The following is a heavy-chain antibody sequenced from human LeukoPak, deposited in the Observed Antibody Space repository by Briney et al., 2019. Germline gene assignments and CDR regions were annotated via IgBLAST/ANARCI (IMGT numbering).Heavy chain of an antibody. CDR2: INHSGST. V-gene: IGHV4-34*01. D-gene: IGHD2-21*01. Sequence: PSETLSLTCAVYGGSFSGYYWSWIRQPAGKGLEWIGEINHSGSTNYNPSLKSRVTISVDTSKNQFSLKLSSVTAADTAVYYCASRCGPGICGDYWGQGTLVTVSS. J-gene: IGHJ4*02. CDR3: ASRCGPGICGDY. CDR1: GGSFSGYY.